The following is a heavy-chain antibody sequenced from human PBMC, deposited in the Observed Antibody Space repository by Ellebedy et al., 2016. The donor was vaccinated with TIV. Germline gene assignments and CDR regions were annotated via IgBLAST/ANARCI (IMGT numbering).Heavy chain of an antibody. J-gene: IGHJ2*01. CDR2: INPNSGDT. CDR1: GYTFTGYY. D-gene: IGHD6-6*01. CDR3: ARDRDFSSSYFDL. Sequence: ASSVKVSCKATGYTFTGYYMHWVRQAPGQGLEWLGWINPNSGDTNYAQQFQGRVTMTRDTSINTAFMDLSRLRSDDTAVYYCARDRDFSSSYFDLWGRGTLVTVSS. V-gene: IGHV1-2*02.